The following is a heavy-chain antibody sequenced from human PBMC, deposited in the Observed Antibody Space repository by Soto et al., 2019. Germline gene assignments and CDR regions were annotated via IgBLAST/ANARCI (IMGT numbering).Heavy chain of an antibody. Sequence: GESLKISCKGSGYSFSRYWIAWVRQMPGKGLEWMGFIYPSDSDTRYSPSFRGQVTISVDKSISTAYLQWSSLKASDTAIYYCAIPYHTSGYSLDPWGQGTLVPVSS. V-gene: IGHV5-51*01. J-gene: IGHJ5*02. CDR1: GYSFSRYW. CDR2: IYPSDSDT. CDR3: AIPYHTSGYSLDP. D-gene: IGHD3-22*01.